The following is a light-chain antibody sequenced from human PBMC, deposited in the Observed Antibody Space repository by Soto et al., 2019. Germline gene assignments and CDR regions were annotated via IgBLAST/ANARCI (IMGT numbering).Light chain of an antibody. J-gene: IGKJ3*01. CDR2: AAS. CDR1: QSISTY. V-gene: IGKV1-39*01. Sequence: DIQMTQSPSSLSASVGDRVTITCRTGQSISTYLNWYQQKPGKAPELLIYAASNLQSGVPSRFXGSGAGTDFTLTISSLQPEDFATYYCQQSYTTLPFTFGPGTRVDMK. CDR3: QQSYTTLPFT.